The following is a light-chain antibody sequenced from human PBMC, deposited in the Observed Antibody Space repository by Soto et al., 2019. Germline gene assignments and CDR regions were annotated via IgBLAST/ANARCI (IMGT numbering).Light chain of an antibody. CDR1: RSLSSSY. J-gene: IGKJ2*01. CDR2: AAS. Sequence: EIVLTQSPGTLSLSPGDRATLSCRASRSLSSSYVVWYQQKPGQAPRLLIYAASRRATGIPDRFSGSGSATEYTLTISRLEPQHFAVYYCQQQGTFGQGTKLEIK. CDR3: QQQGT. V-gene: IGKV3-20*01.